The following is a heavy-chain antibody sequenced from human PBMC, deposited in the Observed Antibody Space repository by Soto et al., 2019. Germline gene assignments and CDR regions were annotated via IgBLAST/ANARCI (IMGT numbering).Heavy chain of an antibody. V-gene: IGHV3-30*04. CDR1: EFAFSSYA. CDR3: ARDGPFFDS. CDR2: ISHEGKNK. Sequence: QVQLVESGGGVVQPGRSLRLSCAASEFAFSSYAMHWVRQAPGKGLEWVAVISHEGKNKFYADSVKGRFTISRDNSKNTLYLQMNTLRAEDTAIYYCARDGPFFDSWGQGTLVTVSS. J-gene: IGHJ4*02.